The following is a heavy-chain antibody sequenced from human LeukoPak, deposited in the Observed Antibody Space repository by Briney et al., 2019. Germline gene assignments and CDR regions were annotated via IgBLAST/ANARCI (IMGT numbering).Heavy chain of an antibody. CDR3: ARDLLGMDV. J-gene: IGHJ6*02. CDR2: ILFDGSNK. V-gene: IGHV3-30*03. Sequence: PGGSLRLSCAASGFTFSSYAMSWVRQAPGKGLEWVAVILFDGSNKYTDSVKGRFTISRDNSKNTLYLQMNSLRAEDTAVYYCARDLLGMDVWGQGTTVTVSS. CDR1: GFTFSSYA.